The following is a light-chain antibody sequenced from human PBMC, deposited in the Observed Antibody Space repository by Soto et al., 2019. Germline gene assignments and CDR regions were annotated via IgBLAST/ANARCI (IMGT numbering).Light chain of an antibody. Sequence: EILMTQSPATLSVSPGERATVSCRASQSVSSNLAWYQQKPGQAPRLLIYGASTRATGIPARFSGSGSGTDFTLTMSSLQSEDFAVYYCQERTGWPPWTFGQGTKVDIK. CDR3: QERTGWPPWT. CDR1: QSVSSN. V-gene: IGKV3-15*01. CDR2: GAS. J-gene: IGKJ1*01.